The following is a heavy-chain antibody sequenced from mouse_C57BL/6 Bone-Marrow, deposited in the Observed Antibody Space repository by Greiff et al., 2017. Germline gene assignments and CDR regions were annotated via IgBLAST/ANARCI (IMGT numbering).Heavy chain of an antibody. V-gene: IGHV1-63*01. J-gene: IGHJ4*01. CDR1: GYTFTNYW. D-gene: IGHD2-4*01. CDR2: IYPGGGYT. CDR3: ERHDYDGYYAMDY. Sequence: QVQLQQSGAELVRPGTSVKMSCKASGYTFTNYWIGWAKQRPGHGLEWIGDIYPGGGYTNYNEKFKGKATLTADKSSSTAYMQFSSLTSEDSAIYYCERHDYDGYYAMDYWGQGTSVTVSS.